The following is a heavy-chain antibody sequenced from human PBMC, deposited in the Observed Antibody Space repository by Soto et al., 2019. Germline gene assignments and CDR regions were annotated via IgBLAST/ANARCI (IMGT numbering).Heavy chain of an antibody. CDR3: AREQSGSYSDY. J-gene: IGHJ4*02. CDR1: VGPISSSSYY. Sequence: TSETLSLTCTVSVGPISSSSYYWFWIRQPQGKGLEWIGSIYYSGSTYYNPSLKSRVTISVDTSKNQFSLKLSSVTAADTAVYYCAREQSGSYSDYWGQGTLVTVSS. V-gene: IGHV4-39*02. CDR2: IYYSGST. D-gene: IGHD1-26*01.